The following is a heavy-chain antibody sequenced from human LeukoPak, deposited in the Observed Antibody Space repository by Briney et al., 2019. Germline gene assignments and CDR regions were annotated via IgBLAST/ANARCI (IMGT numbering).Heavy chain of an antibody. D-gene: IGHD6-19*01. J-gene: IGHJ6*02. CDR2: ISYDGSNK. CDR3: ARDRKQWLAYYYYYYGMDV. Sequence: GGSLRLSCAASGFSFSTDGMHWVRQAPGKGLEWVAVISYDGSNKYYADSVKGRFTISRDNSKNTLYLQMDSLRAEDTAVYYCARDRKQWLAYYYYYYGMDVWGQGTTVTVSS. V-gene: IGHV3-30*19. CDR1: GFSFSTDG.